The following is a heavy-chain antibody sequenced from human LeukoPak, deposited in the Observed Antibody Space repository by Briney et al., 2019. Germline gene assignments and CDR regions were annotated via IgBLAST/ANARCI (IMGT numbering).Heavy chain of an antibody. CDR3: ARGDYYGSGSYNNFDY. Sequence: GASVKVSCKASGYTFTSYGISWVRQAPGQGLEWMGWISAYNGNTNYAQKLQGRVTMTTDTSTSTAYMELRSLRSDDTAVYYCARGDYYGSGSYNNFDYWGQGTLVTVSS. D-gene: IGHD3-10*01. CDR2: ISAYNGNT. CDR1: GYTFTSYG. J-gene: IGHJ4*02. V-gene: IGHV1-18*01.